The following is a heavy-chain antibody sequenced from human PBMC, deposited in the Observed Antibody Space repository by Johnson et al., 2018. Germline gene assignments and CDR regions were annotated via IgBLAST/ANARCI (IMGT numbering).Heavy chain of an antibody. CDR3: ARDTEPVGIMMHDAFDI. CDR2: ISYDGKSK. V-gene: IGHV3-30*04. D-gene: IGHD1-14*01. CDR1: GFTFNNYA. Sequence: QVQLVESGGGVVQPGRSLRLACAASGFTFNNYALHWVRQAPGKGLEWVAGISYDGKSKYYGDSVKGRFIICRDNSKNTLYLQMSRLRPEDKAVYYCARDTEPVGIMMHDAFDIWGQGTMGTVSS. J-gene: IGHJ3*02.